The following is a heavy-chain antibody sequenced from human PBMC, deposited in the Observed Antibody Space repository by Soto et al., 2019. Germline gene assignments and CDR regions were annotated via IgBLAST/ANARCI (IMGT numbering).Heavy chain of an antibody. J-gene: IGHJ6*02. CDR2: IIPIFGTA. CDR1: GGTFSSYA. CDR3: ASPYYDILTGYSAYYYGMDV. D-gene: IGHD3-9*01. V-gene: IGHV1-69*13. Sequence: GASVKVSCKASGGTFSSYAISWVRQAPGQGLEWMGGIIPIFGTANYAQKFQGRVTITADESTSTAYMELSSLRSEDTAVYYCASPYYDILTGYSAYYYGMDVWGQGTTVTVSS.